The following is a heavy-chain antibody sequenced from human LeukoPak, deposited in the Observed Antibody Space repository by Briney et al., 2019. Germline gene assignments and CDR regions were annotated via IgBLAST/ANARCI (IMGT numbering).Heavy chain of an antibody. V-gene: IGHV3-7*01. D-gene: IGHD3/OR15-3a*01. CDR2: IKQDGSEK. CDR3: ARDSVIYGY. J-gene: IGHJ4*02. Sequence: GGSLRLSCAASGFTSSSYWMSWVRQAPGKGLEWVANIKQDGSEKHYVDSVKGRFTVSRDNAKNSLYLQMSSLRAEDTAVYYCARDSVIYGYWGQGTLVTVSS. CDR1: GFTSSSYW.